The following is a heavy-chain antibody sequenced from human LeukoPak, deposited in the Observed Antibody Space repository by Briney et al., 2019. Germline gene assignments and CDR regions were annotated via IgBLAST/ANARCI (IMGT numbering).Heavy chain of an antibody. Sequence: SETLSLTCTVSGGSISSYYWSWIRQPAGKGLEWIGRIYTTGSTNNNPSLKSRVTMSVDTSKNQFSLKLSSVTAADTAVYYCARETRGYCSGTSCYSYYYMDVWGKGTTVTVSS. D-gene: IGHD2-2*02. J-gene: IGHJ6*03. V-gene: IGHV4-4*07. CDR2: IYTTGST. CDR3: ARETRGYCSGTSCYSYYYMDV. CDR1: GGSISSYY.